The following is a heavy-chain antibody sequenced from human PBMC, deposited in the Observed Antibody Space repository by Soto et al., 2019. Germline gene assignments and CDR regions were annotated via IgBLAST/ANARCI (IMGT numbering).Heavy chain of an antibody. CDR3: ARGRYSSGWFYYYGMDV. V-gene: IGHV4-34*01. CDR1: GGYFSGYY. Sequence: ASETLSLTCAVYGGYFSGYYWSWIRQPPGKGLEWIGEINHSGSTNYNPSLKSRVTISVDTSKNQFSLKLSSVTAADTAVYYCARGRYSSGWFYYYGMDVWGQGTTVTVSS. J-gene: IGHJ6*02. CDR2: INHSGST. D-gene: IGHD6-19*01.